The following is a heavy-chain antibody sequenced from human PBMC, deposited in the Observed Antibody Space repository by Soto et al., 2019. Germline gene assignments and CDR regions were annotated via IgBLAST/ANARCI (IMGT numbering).Heavy chain of an antibody. CDR1: GFSFSTYS. CDR2: ISSSSTYI. Sequence: EVQLVESGGGLVKPGGSLRLSCAASGFSFSTYSMNWVRQAPGKRLEWVSAISSSSTYIYYGDSVKGRFTISRDNAKTSGYLQRNSLRAEDTAVYYCARIGTAAAIGAYGMDVWGQGTTVTVSS. J-gene: IGHJ6*02. D-gene: IGHD2-2*01. V-gene: IGHV3-21*01. CDR3: ARIGTAAAIGAYGMDV.